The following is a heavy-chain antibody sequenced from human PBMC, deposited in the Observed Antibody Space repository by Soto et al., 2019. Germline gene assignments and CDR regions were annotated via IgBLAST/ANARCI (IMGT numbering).Heavy chain of an antibody. J-gene: IGHJ6*02. CDR1: GGSFSGYY. Sequence: SETLSLTCAVYGGSFSGYYWSWIRQPPGKGLEWIGEINHSGSTNYNPSLKSRVTISVDTSKNQFSLKMSSVTAADTAVYYCARGHILTGYYTGSPYYGVDVWGQGTTVTVS. V-gene: IGHV4-34*01. CDR3: ARGHILTGYYTGSPYYGVDV. D-gene: IGHD3-9*01. CDR2: INHSGST.